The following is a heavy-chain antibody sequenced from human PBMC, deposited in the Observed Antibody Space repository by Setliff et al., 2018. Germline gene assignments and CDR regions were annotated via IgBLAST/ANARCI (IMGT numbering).Heavy chain of an antibody. Sequence: ASVKVSCKASGYPLTAYYIHWVRQATGQGLEWMGWMHPNSGNTGYAQKFQGRVTMTSNTAINTAYMELMRLTSEDTAVYYCVTAQGAEHFDYWGQGSLVTVSS. CDR3: VTAQGAEHFDY. CDR2: MHPNSGNT. CDR1: GYPLTAYY. V-gene: IGHV1-8*02. J-gene: IGHJ4*02. D-gene: IGHD3-16*01.